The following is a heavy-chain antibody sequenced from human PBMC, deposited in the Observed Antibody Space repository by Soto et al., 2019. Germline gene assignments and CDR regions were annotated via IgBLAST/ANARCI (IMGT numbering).Heavy chain of an antibody. CDR2: ISGSGGST. J-gene: IGHJ3*01. CDR1: GFTFSSYA. CDR3: TNRKLPTRPWGPASHV. D-gene: IGHD6-6*01. Sequence: GGSLRLSCAASGFTFSSYAMSWVRQAPGKGLEWVSAISGSGGSTYYPDSVKGRFTISRDNSKNTRYLQMNSLRAEDTAVYYCTNRKLPTRPWGPASHVWGQGTMVTVSS. V-gene: IGHV3-23*01.